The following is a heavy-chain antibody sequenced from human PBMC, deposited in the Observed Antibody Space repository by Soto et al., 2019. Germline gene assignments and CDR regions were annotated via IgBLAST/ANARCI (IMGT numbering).Heavy chain of an antibody. CDR1: GFTFGDYA. Sequence: GGSLRLSCTASGFTFGDYAMSWFRQAPGKGLEWVGFIRSKAYGGTTEYAASVKGRFTISRDDSKSIAYLQMNSLKTEDTAVYYCTRAGCSSTSCPPGIYGDYFWFDPWGQGTLVTVSS. CDR2: IRSKAYGGTT. V-gene: IGHV3-49*03. D-gene: IGHD2-2*01. CDR3: TRAGCSSTSCPPGIYGDYFWFDP. J-gene: IGHJ5*02.